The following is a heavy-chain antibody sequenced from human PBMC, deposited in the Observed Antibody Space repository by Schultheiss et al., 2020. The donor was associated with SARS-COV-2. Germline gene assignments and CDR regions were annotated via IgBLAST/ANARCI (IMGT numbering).Heavy chain of an antibody. CDR1: GFTFSNAW. CDR3: AKIGSSSGWSEVDY. CDR2: ISSSSSYI. J-gene: IGHJ4*02. Sequence: GGSLRLSCAASGFTFSNAWMNWVRQAPGKGLEWVSSISSSSSYIYYADSVKGRFTISRDNSKNTLFLQMSSLRAEDTAVYYCAKIGSSSGWSEVDYWGQGTLVTVSS. D-gene: IGHD6-19*01. V-gene: IGHV3-21*04.